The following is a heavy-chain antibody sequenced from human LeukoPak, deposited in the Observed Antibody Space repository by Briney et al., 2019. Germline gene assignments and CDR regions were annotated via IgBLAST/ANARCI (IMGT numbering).Heavy chain of an antibody. J-gene: IGHJ4*02. CDR3: AREWGIAVIDY. CDR1: GFTFSRYS. V-gene: IGHV3-21*01. Sequence: PGGSLTLFCTASGFTFSRYSMNWVRHSPGGGLEWVSSISSSSSYIYYADSVKGRFTISRDNAKNSLYLQMNSLRAEDTAVYYCAREWGIAVIDYWGQGTLVTVSS. D-gene: IGHD6-19*01. CDR2: ISSSSSYI.